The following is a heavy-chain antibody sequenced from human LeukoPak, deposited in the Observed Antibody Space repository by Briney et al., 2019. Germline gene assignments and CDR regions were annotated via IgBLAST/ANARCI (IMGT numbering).Heavy chain of an antibody. CDR1: GYTFTGYY. V-gene: IGHV1-2*02. J-gene: IGHJ4*02. Sequence: ASVKVSCKASGYTFTGYYMHWVRQAPGQGLEWMGWINPNSGGTNYAQKFQGRVTMTRDTSISTAYMELSRLRSDDTAMYYCARVGGSYYGGRIFDYWGQGTLVTVSS. CDR3: ARVGGSYYGGRIFDY. CDR2: INPNSGGT. D-gene: IGHD1-26*01.